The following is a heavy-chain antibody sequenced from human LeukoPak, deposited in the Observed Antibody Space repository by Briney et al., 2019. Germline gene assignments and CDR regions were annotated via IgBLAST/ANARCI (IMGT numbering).Heavy chain of an antibody. CDR2: INPNSGGT. D-gene: IGHD1-14*01. J-gene: IGHJ3*02. V-gene: IGHV1-2*02. Sequence: ASVKVSCKASGYTFTTYAMNWVRQAPGQGLQWLGWINPNSGGTNYAQNFQGRVTVTRDTSTATAYMELRWLTSDDTAVYYCARDLFTRKTLGNWDSRAFHIWGQGTMVTVSS. CDR3: ARDLFTRKTLGNWDSRAFHI. CDR1: GYTFTTYA.